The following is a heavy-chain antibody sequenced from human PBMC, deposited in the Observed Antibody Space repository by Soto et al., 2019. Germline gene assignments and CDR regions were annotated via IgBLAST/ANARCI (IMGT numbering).Heavy chain of an antibody. J-gene: IGHJ6*02. CDR1: GGSISSYY. D-gene: IGHD6-19*01. V-gene: IGHV4-59*01. Sequence: PSETLSLTCTVSGGSISSYYWNWIRQPPGKGLEWIGYIYYSGSTNYKPALTSRVTISVDTSKNQFSLKLSSVTAADTAVYYCARGKGSSGVYGMDVWGQGTTVTVSS. CDR2: IYYSGST. CDR3: ARGKGSSGVYGMDV.